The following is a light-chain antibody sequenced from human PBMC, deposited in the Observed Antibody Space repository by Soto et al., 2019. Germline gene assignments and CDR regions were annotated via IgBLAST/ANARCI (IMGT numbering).Light chain of an antibody. Sequence: EIVMTQSPATLSVSPGERATLSCRASQSIGTFFAWYQQKPGQAPRLLIYDSTNRAAGIPARFSGSRSGTDFTLTISRLEPEDFAVYYCQQYRTSPPTWTFGQGAKVDI. J-gene: IGKJ1*01. V-gene: IGKV3-11*01. CDR2: DST. CDR3: QQYRTSPPTWT. CDR1: QSIGTF.